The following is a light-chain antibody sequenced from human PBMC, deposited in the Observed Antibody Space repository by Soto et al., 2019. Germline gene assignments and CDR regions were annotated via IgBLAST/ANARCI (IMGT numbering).Light chain of an antibody. CDR2: GNS. Sequence: QLVLTQPPSVSGAPGQRVTISCTGSSSNIGAGYDVHWYQQLPGTAPKLLIYGNSNRPSGVPDRFSGSKSGTSASLAITALQAEDEADYYCQSYDSTLNGVVSGGGTKLTVL. CDR3: QSYDSTLNGVV. V-gene: IGLV1-40*01. J-gene: IGLJ2*01. CDR1: SSNIGAGYD.